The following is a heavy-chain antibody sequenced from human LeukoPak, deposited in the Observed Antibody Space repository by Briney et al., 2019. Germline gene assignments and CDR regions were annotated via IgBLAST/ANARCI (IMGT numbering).Heavy chain of an antibody. CDR2: IYTSGSI. D-gene: IGHD5-24*01. Sequence: PSETLSLTCTVSGDSLSDNYWSWIRQPAGKGLEWIGRIYTSGSINYNPSLKSRVSMSIDTSKNQLSLNLRPLTAADTAVYYCARHVSAYNSHWYFDLWGRGTLVTVSA. V-gene: IGHV4-4*07. J-gene: IGHJ2*01. CDR1: GDSLSDNY. CDR3: ARHVSAYNSHWYFDL.